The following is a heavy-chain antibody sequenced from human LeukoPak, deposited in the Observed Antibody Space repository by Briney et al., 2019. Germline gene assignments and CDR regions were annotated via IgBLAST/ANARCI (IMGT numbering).Heavy chain of an antibody. D-gene: IGHD1-1*01. Sequence: SVKVSCKASGFTFTRSAVQWVRQARGQRLEWIEWIVVGSGNTDYAQKFQERVTITRDMSASTAYMELSSLRSGDTAVYYCARAHVTTGPDYWGQGTLVTVSS. J-gene: IGHJ4*02. CDR1: GFTFTRSA. V-gene: IGHV1-58*01. CDR3: ARAHVTTGPDY. CDR2: IVVGSGNT.